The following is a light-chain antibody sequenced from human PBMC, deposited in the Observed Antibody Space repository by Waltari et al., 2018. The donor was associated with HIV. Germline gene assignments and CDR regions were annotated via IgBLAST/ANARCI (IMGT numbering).Light chain of an antibody. J-gene: IGLJ2*01. Sequence: SYELTQAPSVSVSPGQPAQITCSGDALSRHFVFWYQQKSGQAPRMMIFKDNERPSGIPARFSASSSGSTSTLTISGVQAEDEADYYCQSGHNSDSIFGGGTKLTVL. CDR3: QSGHNSDSI. V-gene: IGLV3-25*03. CDR1: ALSRHF. CDR2: KDN.